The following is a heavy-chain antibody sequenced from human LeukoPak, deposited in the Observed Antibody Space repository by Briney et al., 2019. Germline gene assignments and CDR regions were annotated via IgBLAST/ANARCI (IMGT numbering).Heavy chain of an antibody. CDR3: AKDSHARTGYRSRWYFRRNYYYYGIDV. V-gene: IGHV3-30*18. D-gene: IGHD6-13*01. J-gene: IGHJ6*02. CDR2: ISYDGSNK. Sequence: GRSLRLSCAASGFTFSSYGMHWVRQAPGKGLEWVAVISYDGSNKYYADSVKGRFTISRDNSKNTLYLQMNSLRAADKAVYYCAKDSHARTGYRSRWYFRRNYYYYGIDVWGQGTTVTVSS. CDR1: GFTFSSYG.